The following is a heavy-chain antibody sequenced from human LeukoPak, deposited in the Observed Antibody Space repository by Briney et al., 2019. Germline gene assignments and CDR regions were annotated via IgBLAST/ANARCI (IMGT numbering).Heavy chain of an antibody. J-gene: IGHJ4*02. D-gene: IGHD1-26*01. CDR2: IWYDGSNK. CDR3: TSGSYPGPLDY. V-gene: IGHV3-33*01. Sequence: PGRSLRLSCAASGLTFSSYGMHWVRQAPGKGLEWVAVIWYDGSNKYYADSVKGRFTISRDNSKNTLYLQMNSLRDEDTAVYYCTSGSYPGPLDYWGQGTLVTASS. CDR1: GLTFSSYG.